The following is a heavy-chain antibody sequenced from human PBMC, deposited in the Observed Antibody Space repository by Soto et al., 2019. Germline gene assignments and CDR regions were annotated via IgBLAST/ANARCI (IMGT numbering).Heavy chain of an antibody. CDR3: AREYYYTMDV. CDR2: ITSGSTSA. CDR1: GFTFSTYY. V-gene: IGHV3-11*05. J-gene: IGHJ6*02. Sequence: QVPLVESGGGLVKPGGSLSLSCEASGFTFSTYYMSWIRQAPGKGLEWISTITSGSTSAVYADSVKGRFTISRDDAKNSLYLQMNSLRAEDTALYYCAREYYYTMDVWGRGTTVTVSS.